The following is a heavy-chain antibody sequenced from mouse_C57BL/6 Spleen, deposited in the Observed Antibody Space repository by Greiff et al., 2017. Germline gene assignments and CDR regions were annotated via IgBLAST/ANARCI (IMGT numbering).Heavy chain of an antibody. CDR1: GYAFTNYL. CDR2: INPGSGGT. D-gene: IGHD2-9*01. Sequence: VQLQQSGAELVRPGTSVKVSCKASGYAFTNYLIEWVKQRPGQGLEWIGVINPGSGGTNYNEKFKGKATLTADKSSSTAYMQLRSLTSEDSAVYFCARSYYGYDEAYWGQGTLVTVSA. J-gene: IGHJ3*01. CDR3: ARSYYGYDEAY. V-gene: IGHV1-54*01.